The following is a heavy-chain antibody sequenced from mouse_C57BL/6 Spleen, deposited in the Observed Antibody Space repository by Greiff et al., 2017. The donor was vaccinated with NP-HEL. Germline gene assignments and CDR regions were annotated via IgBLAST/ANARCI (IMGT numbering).Heavy chain of an antibody. J-gene: IGHJ4*01. Sequence: QVQLQESGPGLVAPSPSLSISCTVSGFALTSYGVSWVRQPPGKGLEWLGVIWGDGRTKSHSALRSRRSTSKANSKSQGFVKMNSLQTDDTATSDCAKGDYDWDSYAKDDWGQGTSVTVSS. CDR2: IWGDGRT. CDR1: GFALTSYG. D-gene: IGHD2-4*01. CDR3: AKGDYDWDSYAKDD. V-gene: IGHV2-3*01.